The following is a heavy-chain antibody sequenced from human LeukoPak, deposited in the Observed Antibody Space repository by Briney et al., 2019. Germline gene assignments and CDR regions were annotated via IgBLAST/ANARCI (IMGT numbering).Heavy chain of an antibody. V-gene: IGHV1-18*01. CDR1: GYTFTSYG. CDR3: ARAVARLEKSYYYYMDV. D-gene: IGHD3-16*01. Sequence: GASVKVSCKASGYTFTSYGISWVRQAPGQGLEWMGWISAYNGNTNYAQKLQGRVTMTTDTSTSTAYMELRSLISDDTAVYYCARAVARLEKSYYYYMDVWGKGTTVTVSS. J-gene: IGHJ6*03. CDR2: ISAYNGNT.